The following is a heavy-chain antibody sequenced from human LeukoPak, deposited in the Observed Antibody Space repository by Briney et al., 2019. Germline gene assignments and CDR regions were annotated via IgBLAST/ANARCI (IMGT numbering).Heavy chain of an antibody. D-gene: IGHD6-13*01. J-gene: IGHJ5*02. CDR2: MSPLNGAT. V-gene: IGHV1-2*02. Sequence: ASVKVSCKISGYTFTAYYVHWVRQAPGQGLEWMGWMSPLNGATNYAQKFQGRVTMTRDTSISTAYMQLNSLTYDDTATYYCARGQQTFDPWGQGTLVTVSS. CDR3: ARGQQTFDP. CDR1: GYTFTAYY.